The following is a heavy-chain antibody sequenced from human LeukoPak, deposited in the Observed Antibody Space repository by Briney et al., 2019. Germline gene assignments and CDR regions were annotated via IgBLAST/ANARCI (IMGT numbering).Heavy chain of an antibody. CDR2: ILNDGSQE. V-gene: IGHV3-33*01. CDR1: GFTFSSYG. CDR3: ARDDALGDNALDI. Sequence: GGSLRLSCAASGFTFSSYGMRWVPQAPGKGLEWVAVILNDGSQEKYADSVKGRFTISRDNSKNTLFLQMNSLRAEDTAMYYCARDDALGDNALDIWGQGTMVTVSS. D-gene: IGHD3-16*01. J-gene: IGHJ3*02.